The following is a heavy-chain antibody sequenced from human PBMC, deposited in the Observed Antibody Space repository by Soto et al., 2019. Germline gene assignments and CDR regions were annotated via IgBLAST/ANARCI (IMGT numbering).Heavy chain of an antibody. D-gene: IGHD4-4*01. V-gene: IGHV3-48*04. Sequence: HPGGSLRLSCAASGFTFSSYSMNWVRQAPGKGLEWVSSISSSSSTIYYADSVKGRFTISRDNAKNSLYLQMISLRAEDTAVYFCARERPTDDAFYIWGQGTMVTVSS. CDR3: ARERPTDDAFYI. CDR1: GFTFSSYS. J-gene: IGHJ3*02. CDR2: ISSSSSTI.